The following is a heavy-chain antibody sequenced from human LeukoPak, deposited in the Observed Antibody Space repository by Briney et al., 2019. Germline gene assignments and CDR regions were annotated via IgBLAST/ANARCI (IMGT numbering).Heavy chain of an antibody. D-gene: IGHD2-2*01. J-gene: IGHJ3*02. CDR2: IYTSGST. V-gene: IGHV4-4*09. Sequence: SETLSLTCTVSGSISGYYWSWIRQPPGKGLEWIGYIYTSGSTNYNPSLESRVTISVDTSKNQFSLDLSSVTAADTAVYYCARQKCTSTSCLTKNAFDIWGQGTMVTSLQ. CDR1: GSISGYY. CDR3: ARQKCTSTSCLTKNAFDI.